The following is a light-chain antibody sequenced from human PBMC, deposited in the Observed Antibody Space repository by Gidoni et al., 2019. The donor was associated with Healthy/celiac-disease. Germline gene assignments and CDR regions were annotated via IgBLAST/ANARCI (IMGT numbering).Light chain of an antibody. CDR3: QQSYSTPCS. CDR2: AAS. J-gene: IGKJ2*04. V-gene: IGKV1-39*01. Sequence: IQMTQSPSSLSASVGDRVPITCRASQSISSYLNWYQQKPGKAPKLLIYAASSLQSGVPSRFSGSGSGTDFTLTISSLQHEDFATYYCQQSYSTPCSFXQXTKLEIK. CDR1: QSISSY.